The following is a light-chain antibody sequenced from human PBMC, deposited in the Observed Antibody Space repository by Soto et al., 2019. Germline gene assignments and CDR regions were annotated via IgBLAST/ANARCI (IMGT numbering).Light chain of an antibody. CDR2: GAS. V-gene: IGKV3D-15*01. CDR3: QQYSRWPPYT. Sequence: EIVMTQSPATLSVSPGERATLSCRASQAISSNLAWYQHKPGQAPRLLIYGASTRAAGIPARFSGSGSGTEFTLTISSLQSEDFALYYCQQYSRWPPYTFGQGTKVEIK. J-gene: IGKJ2*01. CDR1: QAISSN.